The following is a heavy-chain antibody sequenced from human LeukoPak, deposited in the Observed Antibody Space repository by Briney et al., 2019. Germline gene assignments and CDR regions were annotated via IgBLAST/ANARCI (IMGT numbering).Heavy chain of an antibody. V-gene: IGHV3-23*01. Sequence: PGGSLRLSCAASGFTVSSNYMSWVRQAPGKGLEWVSSLSGSGYNTYYADSVKGRLTISRDNSKNTVYLQMNSLRAEDTAVYYCAKDPYGTRYFDYWGQGTLVTVSS. CDR1: GFTVSSNY. CDR3: AKDPYGTRYFDY. J-gene: IGHJ4*02. D-gene: IGHD2-2*01. CDR2: LSGSGYNT.